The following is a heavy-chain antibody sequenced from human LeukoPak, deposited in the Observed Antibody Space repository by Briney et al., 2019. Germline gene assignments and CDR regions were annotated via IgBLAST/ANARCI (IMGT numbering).Heavy chain of an antibody. D-gene: IGHD3-10*01. CDR1: GGSISSYY. CDR2: IYYSGST. CDR3: ARESKYYYGSGSYLDY. Sequence: PSETLSLTCTVSGGSISSYYWSWIRQPPGKGLEWIGYIYYSGSTNYNPSLKSRVTISVDTSKNQFSLKLSSVTAADTAEYYCARESKYYYGSGSYLDYWGQGTLVTVSS. V-gene: IGHV4-59*01. J-gene: IGHJ4*02.